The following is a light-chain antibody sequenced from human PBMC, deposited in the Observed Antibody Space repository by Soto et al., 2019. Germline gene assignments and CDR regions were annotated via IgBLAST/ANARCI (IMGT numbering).Light chain of an antibody. CDR3: QHYGGMWA. CDR2: DAS. CDR1: QSITNR. Sequence: DIQMTQSPSTLSASVGDRVTITCRASQSITNRLAWYQQKPGKAPRVVIYDASSLESGVPSRFSGSGFGTEFILTINSLQPDDFATYCCQHYGGMWAFGQGTRWIS. V-gene: IGKV1-5*01. J-gene: IGKJ1*01.